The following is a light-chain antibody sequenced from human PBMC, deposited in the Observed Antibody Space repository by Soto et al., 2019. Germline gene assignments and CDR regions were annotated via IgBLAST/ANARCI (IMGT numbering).Light chain of an antibody. CDR1: QSVISTY. J-gene: IGKJ1*01. CDR3: HQYRDSLGT. V-gene: IGKV3-20*01. Sequence: EIVLTQSPGTLSLSPGERATLSCRASQSVISTYLAWYQQKPGQAPRLLIYGASSRATGIPDRFSGSGSGTDFTLTISRLEPEDFVVYYCHQYRDSLGTFGQGTKVEIK. CDR2: GAS.